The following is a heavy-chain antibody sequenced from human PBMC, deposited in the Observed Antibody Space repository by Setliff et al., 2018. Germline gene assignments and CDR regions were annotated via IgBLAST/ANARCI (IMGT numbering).Heavy chain of an antibody. CDR3: ARARYSNFLNWFDP. J-gene: IGHJ5*02. D-gene: IGHD4-4*01. V-gene: IGHV4-39*07. CDR2: IYYSGST. CDR1: GDSISSSSYY. Sequence: SETLSLTCTVSGDSISSSSYYWGWIRQPPGKGLEWIGSIYYSGSTYYNPSLKSRVTISVDTSKNQFSLKLSSVTAADTAVYYCARARYSNFLNWFDPWGQGTLVTVSS.